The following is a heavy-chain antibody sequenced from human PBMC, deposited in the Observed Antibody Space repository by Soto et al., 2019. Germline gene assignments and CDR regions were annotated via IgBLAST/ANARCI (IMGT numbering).Heavy chain of an antibody. CDR1: GFPFSSYG. CDR3: ARDQFVGTNIDY. D-gene: IGHD1-1*01. V-gene: IGHV3-33*01. J-gene: IGHJ4*02. CDR2: IWYDGSNK. Sequence: GGSLRLSCASSGFPFSSYGMHWVRQAPGKGLEWVAVIWYDGSNKYYADSVKGRFTISRDNSKNTLYLQMNSLRAEDTAVYYCARDQFVGTNIDYWGQGTLVTVSS.